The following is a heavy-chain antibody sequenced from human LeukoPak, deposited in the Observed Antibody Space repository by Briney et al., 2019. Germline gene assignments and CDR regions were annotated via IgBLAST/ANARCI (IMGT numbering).Heavy chain of an antibody. J-gene: IGHJ4*02. D-gene: IGHD3-22*01. Sequence: PGGSLRLSCAASGFTFSSFWMHWVRQAPGKGLMWVSRISNDGSTTIYADSVKGRFTISRDNAKNTLFLQMNSLRAEDTAVYYCAKAHHYDSRSNDYWGQGTPVTVSS. CDR2: ISNDGSTT. CDR1: GFTFSSFW. V-gene: IGHV3-74*01. CDR3: AKAHHYDSRSNDY.